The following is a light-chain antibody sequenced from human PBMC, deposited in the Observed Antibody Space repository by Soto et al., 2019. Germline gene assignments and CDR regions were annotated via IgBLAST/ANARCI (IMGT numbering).Light chain of an antibody. CDR3: AAWDDSLSGVV. CDR1: SSNIGTNY. CDR2: RNN. Sequence: QAVVTQPPSASGTPGQGVSISCSGSSSNIGTNYVYWYQQVPGAAPKLLMYRNNLRPSGVPDRFSGSRSGTSASLAISGLRSEDEADYYCAAWDDSLSGVVFGGGTKLTVL. J-gene: IGLJ2*01. V-gene: IGLV1-47*01.